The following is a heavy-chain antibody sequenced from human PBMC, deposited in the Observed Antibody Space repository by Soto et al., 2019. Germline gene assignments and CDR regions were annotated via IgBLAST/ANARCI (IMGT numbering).Heavy chain of an antibody. D-gene: IGHD1-26*01. V-gene: IGHV1-3*01. CDR3: ARFLTGSYYQLHY. CDR1: GFTFSSYG. CDR2: INAGNGDT. J-gene: IGHJ4*02. Sequence: QVHLVQSGAEVKEPGASVRLSCKAFGFTFSSYGIHWVRQAPGQGLEWMGWINAGNGDTYYSQKFQGRVAISTNLSASTAYMELRSLRSEDTGVYYCARFLTGSYYQLHYWGQGSLVTVSS.